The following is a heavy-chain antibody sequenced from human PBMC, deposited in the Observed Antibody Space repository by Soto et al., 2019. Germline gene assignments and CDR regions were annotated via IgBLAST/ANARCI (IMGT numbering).Heavy chain of an antibody. J-gene: IGHJ6*02. CDR1: GGTFSSYA. CDR3: AVIAVAGTVGSPDYYYYGMDV. V-gene: IGHV1-69*13. D-gene: IGHD6-19*01. CDR2: IIPIFGTA. Sequence: RASVKVSCKASGGTFSSYAISWVRQAPGQGLEWMGGIIPIFGTANYAQKFQGRVTITADESTSTAYMELSSLRSEDTAVYYCAVIAVAGTVGSPDYYYYGMDVWGQGTTVTVSS.